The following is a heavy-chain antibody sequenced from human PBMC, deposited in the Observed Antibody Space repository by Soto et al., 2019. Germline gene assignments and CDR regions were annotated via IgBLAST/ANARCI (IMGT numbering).Heavy chain of an antibody. D-gene: IGHD3-22*01. CDR3: ARARYDSSGYYYFDY. CDR1: GGSISGYY. V-gene: IGHV4-59*01. CDR2: IYYSGSS. J-gene: IGHJ4*02. Sequence: LSETLSLTCTVSGGSISGYYWSWMRQPPGQGLEWIGYIYYSGSSNYNPSLKSRVTRPLDTSKNQFSLRLRSVTAADTAVYYCARARYDSSGYYYFDYWGQGTLVTVS.